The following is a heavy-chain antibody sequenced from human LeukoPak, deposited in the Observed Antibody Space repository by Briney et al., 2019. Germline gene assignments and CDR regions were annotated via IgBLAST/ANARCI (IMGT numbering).Heavy chain of an antibody. D-gene: IGHD2-8*01. V-gene: IGHV3-21*04. J-gene: IGHJ6*02. CDR1: GFTFSSYS. Sequence: GGSLRLSCAASGFTFSSYSMNWVRQAPGKGLEWVSSISSSSSYIYYADSVKGRFTISRDNSKNTLYLQMNSLRAEDTAVYYCVRDINGAPPYYYYGMDVWGQGTTVTVSS. CDR3: VRDINGAPPYYYYGMDV. CDR2: ISSSSSYI.